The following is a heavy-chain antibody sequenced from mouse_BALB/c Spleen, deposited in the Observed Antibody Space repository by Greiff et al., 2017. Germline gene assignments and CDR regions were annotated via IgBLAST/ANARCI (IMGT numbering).Heavy chain of an antibody. CDR2: IDPENGDT. J-gene: IGHJ4*01. D-gene: IGHD2-14*01. CDR1: GFNIKDYY. V-gene: IGHV14-4*02. Sequence: VQLQQSGAELVRSGASVKLSCTASGFNIKDYYMHWVKQRPEQGLEWIGWIDPENGDTEYAPKFQGKATMTADTSSNTAYLQLSSLTSEDTAVYYGSAGRYDGYAMDYWGQGTSVTVSS. CDR3: SAGRYDGYAMDY.